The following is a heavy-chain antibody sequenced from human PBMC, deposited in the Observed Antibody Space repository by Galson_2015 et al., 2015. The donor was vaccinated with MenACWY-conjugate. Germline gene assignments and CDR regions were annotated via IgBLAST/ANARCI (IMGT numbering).Heavy chain of an antibody. Sequence: SLRLSCAVSGFTVSSNYMSWVRQAPGKGLEWVSVIYSDLTAYYADSVKGRFSISRDNSKNTVYLQLAGLRAEDTAMYYCARGPTYTWNDKYFDYWGRGTLVTVSS. CDR3: ARGPTYTWNDKYFDY. V-gene: IGHV3-53*01. CDR2: IYSDLTA. J-gene: IGHJ4*02. D-gene: IGHD1-20*01. CDR1: GFTVSSNY.